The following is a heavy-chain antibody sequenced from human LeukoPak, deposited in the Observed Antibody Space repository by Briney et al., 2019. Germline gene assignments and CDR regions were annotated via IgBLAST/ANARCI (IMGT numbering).Heavy chain of an antibody. V-gene: IGHV1-24*01. D-gene: IGHD3-10*01. CDR1: GYTLTELS. J-gene: IGHJ4*02. CDR3: ATAGAYGSGSEVTFDY. CDR2: FDPEEGET. Sequence: GASVKVSCKVSGYTLTELSMHWVRQAPGKGVEWLGGFDPEEGETIYAQKFQGRVTMTEDTSTDTAYMELSSLRSEDTAVYYCATAGAYGSGSEVTFDYWGQGTLVTVSS.